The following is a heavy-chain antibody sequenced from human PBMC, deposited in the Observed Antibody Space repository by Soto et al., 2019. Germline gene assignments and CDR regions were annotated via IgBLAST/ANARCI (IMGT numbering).Heavy chain of an antibody. D-gene: IGHD3-22*01. CDR3: AKVVGYYDSSGYWGAFDT. Sequence: PGGSLRLSCAASGFTFNSYAMSWVRQAPGKGLEWVSAISGSGGSTYYADSVKGRFTISRDNSKNTLYLQMNSLRAEDTAVYYCAKVVGYYDSSGYWGAFDTWGQGTMVTVSS. CDR1: GFTFNSYA. CDR2: ISGSGGST. V-gene: IGHV3-23*01. J-gene: IGHJ3*02.